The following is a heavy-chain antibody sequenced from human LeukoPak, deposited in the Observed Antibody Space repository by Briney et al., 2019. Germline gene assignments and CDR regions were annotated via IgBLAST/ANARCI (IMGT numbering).Heavy chain of an antibody. Sequence: GGSLRLSCAASGFIFSDYYMNWVRQAPGKAMEWVSSITSIGTYIFYADSVKGRFTISRDNAKNSLYLQMDSLGPEDTAVYYCARDPYSGLYGNDYYYYMDVWGKGTTVTISS. CDR3: ARDPYSGLYGNDYYYYMDV. CDR1: GFIFSDYY. J-gene: IGHJ6*03. V-gene: IGHV3-21*01. D-gene: IGHD1-26*01. CDR2: ITSIGTYI.